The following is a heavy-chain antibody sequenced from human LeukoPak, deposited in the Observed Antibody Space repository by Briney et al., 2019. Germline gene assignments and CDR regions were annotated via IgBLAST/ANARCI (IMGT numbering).Heavy chain of an antibody. Sequence: SETLSLTCAVYGGSFSGYYWSWIRQPPGKGLEWIGEINHSGSTNYNPSLKSRVTISVDTCRNQFSLKLSSVTAADTAVYYCARELRRRDGYNPGGQGPLVTVSS. CDR3: ARELRRRDGYNP. V-gene: IGHV4-34*01. J-gene: IGHJ5*02. D-gene: IGHD5-24*01. CDR2: INHSGST. CDR1: GGSFSGYY.